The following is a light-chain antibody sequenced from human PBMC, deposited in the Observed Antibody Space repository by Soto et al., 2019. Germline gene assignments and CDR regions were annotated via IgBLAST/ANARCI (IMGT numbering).Light chain of an antibody. Sequence: IVLTQSPATLSLSPGERATLSCRASQSVSSYLAWYQQTPGQAPRLLIYDASNRATGIPARFSGSGSGTDFTLTISSLDPEDFAVYYCQQRSNWPPYTFGQGTKLEIK. J-gene: IGKJ2*01. V-gene: IGKV3-11*01. CDR2: DAS. CDR3: QQRSNWPPYT. CDR1: QSVSSY.